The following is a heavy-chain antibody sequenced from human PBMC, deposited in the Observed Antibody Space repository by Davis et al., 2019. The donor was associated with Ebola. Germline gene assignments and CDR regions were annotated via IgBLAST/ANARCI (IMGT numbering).Heavy chain of an antibody. CDR2: IWYDGSNK. CDR1: GFTFSSYG. V-gene: IGHV3-33*01. J-gene: IGHJ3*02. CDR3: ARGFVVDAFDI. D-gene: IGHD2-21*01. Sequence: PGGSLRLSCAASGFTFSSYGMHWVRQAPGKGLEWVAVIWYDGSNKYYADSVKGRFTISRDNSKNTLYLQMNSLRAEDTAVYYCARGFVVDAFDIWGQGTMVTVSS.